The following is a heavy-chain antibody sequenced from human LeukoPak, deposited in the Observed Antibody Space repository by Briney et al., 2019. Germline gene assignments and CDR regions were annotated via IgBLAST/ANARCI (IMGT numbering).Heavy chain of an antibody. CDR3: AAQGAVAKYYFDY. CDR1: GFSFTSSA. CDR2: IVVGSGNT. J-gene: IGHJ4*02. D-gene: IGHD6-19*01. Sequence: ASVTVSCKASGFSFTSSAVQWVRQARGQRLHWIGWIVVGSGNTNYEQKFQERVTITRDMSTSTAYMELSSLRSEDTAVYYCAAQGAVAKYYFDYWGQGTLVTVSS. V-gene: IGHV1-58*01.